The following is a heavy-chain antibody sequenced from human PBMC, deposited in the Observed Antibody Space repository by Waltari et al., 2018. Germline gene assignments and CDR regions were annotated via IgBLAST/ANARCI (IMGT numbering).Heavy chain of an antibody. J-gene: IGHJ4*02. CDR3: ARDRNFYDSRGYFYGGFFDY. Sequence: QVQLQESGPGLVTPTQTLSLTCTVSGVSLYINTSFCRWIGQPAGKGLVWIGRVYTSGSTEYNPSLKSRVSISVDTSKNQFSLRLNSVTAADTAVYYCARDRNFYDSRGYFYGGFFDYWGQGALVTVSS. D-gene: IGHD3-22*01. CDR2: VYTSGST. V-gene: IGHV4-61*02. CDR1: GVSLYINTSF.